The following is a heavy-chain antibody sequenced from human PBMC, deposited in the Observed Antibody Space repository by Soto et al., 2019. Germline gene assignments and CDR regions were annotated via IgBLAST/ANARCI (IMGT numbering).Heavy chain of an antibody. J-gene: IGHJ3*02. Sequence: QVQLQQWGAGLLKPSETLSLTCAVYGGSFSGYYWSWIRQPPGKGLEWIGEINHSGSTNYNPSLKSRVTISVDTSKNQFSLKLSSVTAADTAVYYCARGQVAVAGNTAFDIWGQGTMFTVSS. CDR2: INHSGST. V-gene: IGHV4-34*01. CDR3: ARGQVAVAGNTAFDI. CDR1: GGSFSGYY. D-gene: IGHD6-19*01.